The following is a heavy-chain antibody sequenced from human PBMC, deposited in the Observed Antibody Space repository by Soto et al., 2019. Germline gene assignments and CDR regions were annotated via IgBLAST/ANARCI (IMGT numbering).Heavy chain of an antibody. CDR2: ISAYNGNT. V-gene: IGHV1-18*01. J-gene: IGHJ5*02. CDR1: GYTFTSYD. D-gene: IGHD6-19*01. Sequence: ASVKVCCKASGYTFTSYDINWVRHATGQGLEWMGWISAYNGNTNYAQKLQGRVTMTTDTSTSTAYMELRSLRSDDTAVYYCASAIAVAASGWFDPWGQGTLVTVSS. CDR3: ASAIAVAASGWFDP.